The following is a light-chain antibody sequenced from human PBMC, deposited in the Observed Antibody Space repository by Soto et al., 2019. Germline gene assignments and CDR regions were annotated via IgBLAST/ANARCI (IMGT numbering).Light chain of an antibody. Sequence: NVLTQSPDTLSLSPGERAIISCRASQSVGNNYLGWFQQKPGRAPRLVIYSASNRATGVPDRFSGSGSGTDFTLTISRLEPEDFAVYYCQQYAGSPLTFGGGTKVEI. CDR1: QSVGNNY. J-gene: IGKJ4*01. V-gene: IGKV3-20*01. CDR3: QQYAGSPLT. CDR2: SAS.